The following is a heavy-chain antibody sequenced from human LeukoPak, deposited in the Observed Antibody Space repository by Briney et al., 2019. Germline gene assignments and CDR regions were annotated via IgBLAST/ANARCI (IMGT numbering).Heavy chain of an antibody. V-gene: IGHV3-23*01. J-gene: IGHJ4*02. CDR3: AKDREGVAGTLYYFDY. CDR2: ISGSGGGT. Sequence: GGSLRLSCAASGFTFSSYAMSWVRQAPGKGLEWVSAISGSGGGTYYADSVKGRLTISRDNSKNTLYLQMNSLRAEDTAVYYCAKDREGVAGTLYYFDYWGQGTLVTVSS. CDR1: GFTFSSYA. D-gene: IGHD6-19*01.